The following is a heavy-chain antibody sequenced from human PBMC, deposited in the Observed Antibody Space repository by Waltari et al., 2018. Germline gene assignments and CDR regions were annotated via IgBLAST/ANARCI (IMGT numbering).Heavy chain of an antibody. CDR1: GLPFISKG. D-gene: IGHD3-22*01. Sequence: QVQLVESGGGVFQPGRLLRLPCQASGLPFISKGMHWVRQAPGKGLEWGAVISYDGSNKYYADSVKGRFTISRDNSKNTLYLQMNSLRAEDTAVYYCAKLGDSIHDYWGQGTLVTVSS. J-gene: IGHJ4*02. CDR2: ISYDGSNK. CDR3: AKLGDSIHDY. V-gene: IGHV3-30*18.